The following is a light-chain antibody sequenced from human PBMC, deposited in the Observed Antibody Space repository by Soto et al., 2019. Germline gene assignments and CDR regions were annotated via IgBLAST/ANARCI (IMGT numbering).Light chain of an antibody. CDR2: GAS. CDR3: QQYNNWPPWT. CDR1: QSVSSN. J-gene: IGKJ1*01. V-gene: IGKV3-15*01. Sequence: EIELTQSPPTLSVSPGERATLSCRASQSVSSNLAWYQQKPGQAPRLLIYGASTRATGIPARFSGSGSGTEFTLTISSLQSEDFAVYYCQQYNNWPPWTFGQGTKVDIK.